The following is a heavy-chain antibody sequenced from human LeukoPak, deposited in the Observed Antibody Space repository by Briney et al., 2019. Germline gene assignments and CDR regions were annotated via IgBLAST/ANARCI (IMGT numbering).Heavy chain of an antibody. V-gene: IGHV4-59*01. Sequence: SETLSLTCTVSGVSISSYYWSWIRQPPGKGLEGIGYIYYRGSTNYNPSLRSRVTISVDTSKNQFSLKLSSVTAADTAVYYCARGLYVYDISGYEFDYCGQGTLVTVSS. CDR3: ARGLYVYDISGYEFDY. CDR1: GVSISSYY. CDR2: IYYRGST. D-gene: IGHD3-22*01. J-gene: IGHJ4*02.